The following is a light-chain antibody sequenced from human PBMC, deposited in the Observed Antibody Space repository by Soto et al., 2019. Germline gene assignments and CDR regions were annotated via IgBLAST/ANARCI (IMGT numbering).Light chain of an antibody. CDR2: DVS. Sequence: QSALTQPPSVSGSPGQSVAISCTGTGSDVGTYNRVSWYQQPPGTAPKLMIYDVSDQPSGVPDRFSGSKSGNTASLTISGLQAEDEADYYCSSYTSSSTYVFGTGTKVTV. J-gene: IGLJ1*01. V-gene: IGLV2-18*02. CDR1: GSDVGTYNR. CDR3: SSYTSSSTYV.